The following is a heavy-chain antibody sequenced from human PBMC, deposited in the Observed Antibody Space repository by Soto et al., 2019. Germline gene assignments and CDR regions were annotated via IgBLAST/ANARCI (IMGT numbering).Heavy chain of an antibody. D-gene: IGHD3-3*01. V-gene: IGHV3-23*01. CDR1: GFPFINYA. CDR3: AKDRGLRSIFGAVRLDL. Sequence: ELQLLESGGGLVQPGGSLRLSCTASGFPFINYAITWVRQAPGKGLEWVSTLSSDGDTYYADSVKGRFTVSRDNSKSTLYLRMNSLRGADTAVYFCAKDRGLRSIFGAVRLDLWGRGTIVIGSS. J-gene: IGHJ1*01. CDR2: LSSDGDT.